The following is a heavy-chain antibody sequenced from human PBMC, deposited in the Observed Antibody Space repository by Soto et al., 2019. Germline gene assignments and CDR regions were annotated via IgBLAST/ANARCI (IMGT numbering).Heavy chain of an antibody. CDR3: ARGGVDVVATSAFDY. V-gene: IGHV1-69*01. CDR1: GGTFNNYA. D-gene: IGHD5-12*01. Sequence: QVQLVQSGAEVKKPGSSVKVSCKASGGTFNNYAISWVRQAPGQGLEWMGGIIPIIGTADYAHKFQGRVAIGADDYTGTTVMELSSLRSEVTALYYCARGGVDVVATSAFDYWGQGTLVNVSS. CDR2: IIPIIGTA. J-gene: IGHJ4*02.